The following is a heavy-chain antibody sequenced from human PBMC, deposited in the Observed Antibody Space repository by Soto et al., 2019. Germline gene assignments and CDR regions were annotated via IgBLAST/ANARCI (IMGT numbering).Heavy chain of an antibody. D-gene: IGHD6-19*01. Sequence: GASVKVSCKASGYGFTSYSVRWVRQAPGQRLEWMGWVNTVNGITKYSQKFQDRVTIVRDTSANTAYMELSSLRSEDTAMYYCARAPDAYSSGWYLGETFDIWDQGTMVTVSS. CDR2: VNTVNGIT. V-gene: IGHV1-3*04. J-gene: IGHJ3*02. CDR3: ARAPDAYSSGWYLGETFDI. CDR1: GYGFTSYS.